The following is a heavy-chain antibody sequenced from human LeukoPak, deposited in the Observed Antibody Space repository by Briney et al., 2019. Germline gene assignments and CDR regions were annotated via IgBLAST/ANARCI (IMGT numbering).Heavy chain of an antibody. J-gene: IGHJ6*03. Sequence: SQTLSLPCTFSGGSISSGGYYWSWIRQHPGKGLEWIGYIYYSGNTYYNPSLKSRVTISVDTSKNQFSLKLSSVTAADTAVYYCARVRYCSGGSCYSPYYYYYMDVWGKGTTVTVSS. CDR2: IYYSGNT. CDR1: GGSISSGGYY. D-gene: IGHD2-15*01. CDR3: ARVRYCSGGSCYSPYYYYYMDV. V-gene: IGHV4-31*03.